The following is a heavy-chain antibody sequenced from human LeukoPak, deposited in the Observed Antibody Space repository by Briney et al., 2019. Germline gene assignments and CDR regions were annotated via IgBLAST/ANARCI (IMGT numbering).Heavy chain of an antibody. D-gene: IGHD3-3*01. Sequence: GGSMRLSCAASGLAFSAYKMHWVRQAPRKGLVWVSRISTDGYTTDYADFVQGRFTASRDNTKNTWSLEMNSLRAEDTAVYYCAKNVLRFLNYYYYGMDVWGQGTTVTVSS. J-gene: IGHJ6*02. CDR2: ISTDGYTT. CDR3: AKNVLRFLNYYYYGMDV. CDR1: GLAFSAYK. V-gene: IGHV3-74*01.